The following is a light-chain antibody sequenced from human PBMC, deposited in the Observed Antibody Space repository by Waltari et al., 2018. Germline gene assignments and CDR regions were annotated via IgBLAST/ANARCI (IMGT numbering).Light chain of an antibody. Sequence: DIQMTQSPSSLSAFVGDRVTISCRASQGIRNSVDWFQQKPGKAPKALRYGASTLHSGVPSRFSGSGFGTDFTRTISGLQPEDLATYYCLQYDSYPRTFGQGTKVEIK. CDR2: GAS. J-gene: IGKJ1*01. CDR3: LQYDSYPRT. V-gene: IGKV1-16*01. CDR1: QGIRNS.